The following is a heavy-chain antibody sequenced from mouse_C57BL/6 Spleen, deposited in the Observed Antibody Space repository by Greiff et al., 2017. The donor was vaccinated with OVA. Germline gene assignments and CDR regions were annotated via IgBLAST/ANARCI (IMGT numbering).Heavy chain of an antibody. CDR1: GYTFTDYN. CDR2: INPNNGGT. V-gene: IGHV1-18*01. Sequence: EVQLQQSGPELVKPGASVKIPCKASGYTFTDYNMDWVKQSHGKSLEWIGDINPNNGGTIYNQKFKGKATLTVDKSSSTAYMELRSLTSEDTAVYYWARSSNYEYFDVWGTGTTVTVSS. D-gene: IGHD2-5*01. CDR3: ARSSNYEYFDV. J-gene: IGHJ1*03.